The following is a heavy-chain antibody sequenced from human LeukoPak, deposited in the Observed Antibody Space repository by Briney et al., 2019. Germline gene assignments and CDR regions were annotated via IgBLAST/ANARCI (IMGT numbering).Heavy chain of an antibody. CDR1: GYTFTGYY. CDR3: ARVKRGYSNYALGY. D-gene: IGHD4-11*01. Sequence: ASVKVSCKASGYTFTGYYMHWVRQAPGQGLEWMGWMNPNSGNTGYAQKFQGRVTMTRNTSISTAYMELSSLRSEDTAVYYCARVKRGYSNYALGYWGQGTLVTVSS. V-gene: IGHV1-8*02. J-gene: IGHJ4*02. CDR2: MNPNSGNT.